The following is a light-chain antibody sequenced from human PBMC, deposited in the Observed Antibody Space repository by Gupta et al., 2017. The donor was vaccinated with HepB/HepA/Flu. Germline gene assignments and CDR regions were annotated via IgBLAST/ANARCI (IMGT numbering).Light chain of an antibody. Sequence: DIQFTQSPPSLSASVGDRVTITCRASQSISNYLNWYQQKPGKAPKLLIYAASSLESGVPSRFSGSGSGTDFTLTISTLQPEDFATYYCQQNYSTPLTFGGGTKVEIK. CDR2: AAS. V-gene: IGKV1-39*01. CDR1: QSISNY. J-gene: IGKJ4*01. CDR3: QQNYSTPLT.